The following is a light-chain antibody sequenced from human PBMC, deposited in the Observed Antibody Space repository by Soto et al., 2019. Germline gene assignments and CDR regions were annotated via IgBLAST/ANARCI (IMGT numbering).Light chain of an antibody. CDR2: RAS. J-gene: IGKJ3*01. CDR3: QQYGSPSFT. V-gene: IGKV3-20*01. Sequence: EIVLTQSPGTLSLSPGERATLSCRASQTVSSNYLAWYQHKPGQAPRLLIYRASSRVTGIPDRISGSGSGTDFTLTISRLEPEDFAVYYCQQYGSPSFTFGPGTKVDIK. CDR1: QTVSSNY.